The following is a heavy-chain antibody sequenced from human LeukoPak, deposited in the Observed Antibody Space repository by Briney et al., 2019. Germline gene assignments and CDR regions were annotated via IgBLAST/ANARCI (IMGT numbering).Heavy chain of an antibody. CDR1: GYSFTSYW. J-gene: IGHJ4*02. CDR2: IYPGYYNT. CDR3: ARHEYDRPPFAAY. Sequence: GEALKISCKGSGYSFTSYWIGWVRQMPGKGLEWMGIIYPGYYNTRYSPSFQGQDTIAADKSISTAYLQWSSLKASDTAMYYCARHEYDRPPFAAYWGQGTLVSVSS. V-gene: IGHV5-51*01. D-gene: IGHD1-1*01.